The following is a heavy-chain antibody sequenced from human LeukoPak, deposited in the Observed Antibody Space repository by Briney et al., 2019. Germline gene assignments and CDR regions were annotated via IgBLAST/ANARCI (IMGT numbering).Heavy chain of an antibody. CDR3: ARGRGAYDDYEGDH. CDR2: ISYDGSNK. J-gene: IGHJ4*02. Sequence: PGGSLRLSCAASGFTFSGYAMHWVRQAPGKGLEWVAVISYDGSNKYYADSVKGRFTISRDNSKNTLYLQMNSLRVEDTAVYYCARGRGAYDDYEGDHWGQGTLVTVSS. V-gene: IGHV3-30-3*01. D-gene: IGHD4-17*01. CDR1: GFTFSGYA.